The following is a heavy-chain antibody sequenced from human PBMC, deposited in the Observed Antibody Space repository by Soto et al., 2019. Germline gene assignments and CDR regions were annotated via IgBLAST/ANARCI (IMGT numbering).Heavy chain of an antibody. V-gene: IGHV4-31*03. J-gene: IGHJ6*02. D-gene: IGHD5-12*01. CDR1: GGSISSGGYY. Sequence: ASETLSLTCTVSGGSISSGGYYWSWIRQHPGKGLEWIGYIYYSGSTYYNPSLKSRVTISVDTSKNQFSLKLSSVTAADTAVYYCATMATTYYYYYGMDVWGQGTTVTVSS. CDR3: ATMATTYYYYYGMDV. CDR2: IYYSGST.